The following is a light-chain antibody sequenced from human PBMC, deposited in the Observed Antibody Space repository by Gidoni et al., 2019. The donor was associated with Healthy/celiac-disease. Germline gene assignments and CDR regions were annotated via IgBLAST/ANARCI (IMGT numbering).Light chain of an antibody. CDR3: QQYDNLPFT. Sequence: DIQMTPSPSSLSASVGDRVTITCPASKDISNYLNWYQQKPGKAPKLLIYDASNLETGVPSRFSGSGSGTDFTFTISSLQPEDIATYYCQQYDNLPFTFGPGTKVDIK. J-gene: IGKJ3*01. CDR2: DAS. V-gene: IGKV1-33*01. CDR1: KDISNY.